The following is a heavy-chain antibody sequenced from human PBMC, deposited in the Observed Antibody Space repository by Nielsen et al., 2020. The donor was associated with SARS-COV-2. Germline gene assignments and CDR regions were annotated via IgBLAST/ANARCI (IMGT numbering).Heavy chain of an antibody. V-gene: IGHV3-30*03. CDR3: ATLGGGYSYGTHYYYYYGMDV. Sequence: GGSLRLSCAASGFTFSSYGMHWVRQAPGKGLEWVAVISYDGSNKYYADSVKGRFTISRDNSKNTLYLQMNSLRAEDTALYYCATLGGGYSYGTHYYYYYGMDVWGQGTTVTVSS. J-gene: IGHJ6*02. D-gene: IGHD5-18*01. CDR2: ISYDGSNK. CDR1: GFTFSSYG.